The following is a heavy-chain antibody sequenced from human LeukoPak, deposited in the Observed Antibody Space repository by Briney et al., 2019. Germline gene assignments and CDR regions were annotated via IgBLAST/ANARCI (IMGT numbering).Heavy chain of an antibody. CDR1: GFTFSSYT. CDR2: ISSSSTYI. CDR3: ARATTVEDWFDS. V-gene: IGHV3-21*01. D-gene: IGHD4-11*01. Sequence: GWSLRLSCAASGFTFSSYTMNWVRQAPGKGLEWVSSISSSSTYIYYADSVKGRFTISRDNAKNSLYLQMNSLRVEDTAVYYCARATTVEDWFDSWGQGTLVTVSS. J-gene: IGHJ5*01.